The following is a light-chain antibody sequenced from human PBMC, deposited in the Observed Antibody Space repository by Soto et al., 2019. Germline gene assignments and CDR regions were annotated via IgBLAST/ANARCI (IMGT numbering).Light chain of an antibody. CDR2: DAT. J-gene: IGKJ1*01. CDR3: QQETT. V-gene: IGKV1-5*01. Sequence: DIQMTQSPSTLSASVGDRVTITCRTSQRIANWLAWFQQKPGKAQKRLIYDATTLESGVPSRFSGSGSGTEFTLTITSLQPDDCATHYCQQETTFGQGTKVEIK. CDR1: QRIANW.